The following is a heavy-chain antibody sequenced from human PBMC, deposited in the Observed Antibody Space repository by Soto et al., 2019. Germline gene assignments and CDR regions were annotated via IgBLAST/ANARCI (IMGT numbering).Heavy chain of an antibody. CDR1: GFTFSSYA. V-gene: IGHV3-43*02. CDR3: AKGGDYWYFDL. D-gene: IGHD3-16*01. J-gene: IGHJ2*01. CDR2: ISWDGGTT. Sequence: DVQLLESGGGLVQPGGSVRLSCAASGFTFSSYAMSWVRQAPGKGLEWVSTISWDGGTTYYADSVKGRFTISRDNSKSSLYLQMNGLRTEDSAFYYCAKGGDYWYFDLWGRGTLATVSS.